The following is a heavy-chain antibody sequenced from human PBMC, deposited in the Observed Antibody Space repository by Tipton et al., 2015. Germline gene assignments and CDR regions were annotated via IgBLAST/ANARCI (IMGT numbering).Heavy chain of an antibody. D-gene: IGHD6-13*01. J-gene: IGHJ4*02. V-gene: IGHV3-74*01. CDR2: INSDGSVT. Sequence: GSLRLSCAASGFTFSDHYMDWVRQVPGKGLVWVSRINSDGSVTDHADSVKGRFTISRDNAKNSLYLQMNSLRAEDTAVYYCARDGQQPPGVDYWGQGTLVTVSS. CDR1: GFTFSDHY. CDR3: ARDGQQPPGVDY.